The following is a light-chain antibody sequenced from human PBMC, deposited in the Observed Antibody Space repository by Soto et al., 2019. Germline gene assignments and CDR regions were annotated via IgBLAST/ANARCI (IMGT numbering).Light chain of an antibody. V-gene: IGKV3D-20*02. J-gene: IGKJ5*01. CDR1: QSVTSNY. CDR3: QQRSNWPPTIT. CDR2: GAS. Sequence: EIVLKQSPGTLSLSPGERATLPCGASQSVTSNYLAWYQQKPGQVPRVLIYGASTRATEIPARFSGSGSGTDFTLTISSLEPEDFAVYYCQQRSNWPPTITFGQGTRLEIK.